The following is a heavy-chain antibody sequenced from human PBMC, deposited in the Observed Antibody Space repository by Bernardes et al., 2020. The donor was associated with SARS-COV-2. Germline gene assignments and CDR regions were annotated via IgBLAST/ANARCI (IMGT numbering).Heavy chain of an antibody. CDR3: ARDVAGTEDF. J-gene: IGHJ4*02. CDR1: EFPFSRFW. CDR2: INEYGTIT. D-gene: IGHD5-12*01. V-gene: IGHV3-74*01. Sequence: GGSLRLSCAASEFPFSRFWMHWVRRVPGKGLLWVSRINEYGTITDYADSVKGRFTISRDNAKSTLFLQMNSLRADDTAVYYCARDVAGTEDFWGRGTLVTVSS.